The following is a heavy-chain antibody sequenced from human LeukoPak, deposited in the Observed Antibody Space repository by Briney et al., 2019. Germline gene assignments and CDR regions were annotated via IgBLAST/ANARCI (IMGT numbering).Heavy chain of an antibody. J-gene: IGHJ1*01. CDR1: GFTFSSYG. V-gene: IGHV3-30*02. CDR2: IRYDGSNK. D-gene: IGHD6-13*01. CDR3: AKDLGWQQLVPKYFQH. Sequence: GGSLRLSCAASGFTFSSYGMHWVRQAPGKGLEWVAFIRYDGSNKYYADSVKGRLTISRDNSKNTLYLQMNSLRAEDTAVYYCAKDLGWQQLVPKYFQHWGQGTLVTVSS.